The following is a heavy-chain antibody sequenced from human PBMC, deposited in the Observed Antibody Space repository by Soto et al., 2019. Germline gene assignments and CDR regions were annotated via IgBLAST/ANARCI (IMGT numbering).Heavy chain of an antibody. V-gene: IGHV4-31*03. D-gene: IGHD3-16*01. Sequence: SETPSLTCTVSGGSISSGGYYWSWIRQHPGKGLEWIGYIYYSGSTYYNPSLKSRVTISVDTSKNQFSLKLSSVTAADTAVYYCARVQGGAAFDIWGQGTMVTVSS. CDR2: IYYSGST. J-gene: IGHJ3*02. CDR3: ARVQGGAAFDI. CDR1: GGSISSGGYY.